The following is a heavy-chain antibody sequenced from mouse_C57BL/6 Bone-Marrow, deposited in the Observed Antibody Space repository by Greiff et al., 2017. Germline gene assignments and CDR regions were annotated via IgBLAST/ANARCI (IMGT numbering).Heavy chain of an antibody. CDR2: INPNNGGT. J-gene: IGHJ3*01. CDR1: GYTFTDYY. D-gene: IGHD2-4*01. V-gene: IGHV1-26*01. Sequence: EVQLQQSGPELVKPGASVKISCKASGYTFTDYYMNWVKQSHGKSLEWIGDINPNNGGTSYNQKFKGKATLTVDKSSSTAYMGLRSLTSEDSAVYYCASLGDYDDVFAYWGQGTLVTVSA. CDR3: ASLGDYDDVFAY.